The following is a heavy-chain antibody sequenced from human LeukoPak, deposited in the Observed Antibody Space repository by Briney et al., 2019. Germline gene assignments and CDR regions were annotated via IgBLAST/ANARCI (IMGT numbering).Heavy chain of an antibody. V-gene: IGHV4-31*03. Sequence: SETLSLTCSASGGSLSSGGFYWSWLRQHPGKGLEWIGYVLYSGKTFSNPSLKSRVNISLDTSNNQFSLNLTSVTAADTAVYYCASSVITSDGIDYWGRGTLVSVSS. J-gene: IGHJ4*02. CDR3: ASSVITSDGIDY. D-gene: IGHD1-14*01. CDR1: GGSLSSGGFY. CDR2: VLYSGKT.